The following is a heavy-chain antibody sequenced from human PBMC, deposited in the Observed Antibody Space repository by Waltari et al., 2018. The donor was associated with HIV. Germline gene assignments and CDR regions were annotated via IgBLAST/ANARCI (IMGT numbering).Heavy chain of an antibody. Sequence: QVQLQESGPGLVKPSQTLSLTCTVSGGSISSGGYYWSWIRQHPGKGLEWIGYIYYSESTYYNPSLKSRVTISVDTSKNQFSLKLSSVTAADTAVYYCARGWPHYDIFTGPRGGSDAFDIWGQGTMVTVSS. V-gene: IGHV4-31*03. CDR2: IYYSEST. J-gene: IGHJ3*02. CDR3: ARGWPHYDIFTGPRGGSDAFDI. D-gene: IGHD3-9*01. CDR1: GGSISSGGYY.